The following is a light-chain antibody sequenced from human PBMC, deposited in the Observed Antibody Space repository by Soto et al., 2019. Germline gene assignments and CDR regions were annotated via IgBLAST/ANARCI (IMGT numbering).Light chain of an antibody. CDR1: QSISTY. CDR3: QQSYNTLSWT. J-gene: IGKJ1*01. V-gene: IGKV1-39*01. Sequence: DIQMTQSPSSLSASVGDRVIITCRASQSISTYLNWYQQRPGKAPEVVIYAASFLQSGVPSRFRGSGSGTDFTLTISRLQPEDFATYYCQQSYNTLSWTFGQGTKVDIK. CDR2: AAS.